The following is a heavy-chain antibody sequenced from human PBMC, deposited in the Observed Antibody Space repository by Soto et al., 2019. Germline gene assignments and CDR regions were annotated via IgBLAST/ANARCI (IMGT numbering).Heavy chain of an antibody. CDR3: AKDQGSSWYEIDY. J-gene: IGHJ4*02. Sequence: EVQLLESGGGLVQPGGSLRLSCAASGFTFSNYAVTWVRQAPGKGLEWVSTISGSGGSTYYADSVKGRFTISRDNSKKTLDLQMNSLRAEDTAVYYCAKDQGSSWYEIDYWGQGTLVTVSS. CDR2: ISGSGGST. CDR1: GFTFSNYA. V-gene: IGHV3-23*01. D-gene: IGHD6-13*01.